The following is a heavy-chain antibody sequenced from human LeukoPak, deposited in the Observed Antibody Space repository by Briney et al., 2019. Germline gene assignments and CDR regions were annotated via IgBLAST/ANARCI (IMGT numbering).Heavy chain of an antibody. Sequence: PGGSLRLSCAASGFTFNSYHMNWVRQAPGKGLEWVSSITSSSSYTYYAESVKGRFTISRDNSKNTLYLQMNSLRAEDTAVYYCAKGASDFDYWGQGTLVTISS. CDR2: ITSSSSYT. V-gene: IGHV3-21*04. CDR1: GFTFNSYH. CDR3: AKGASDFDY. D-gene: IGHD1-26*01. J-gene: IGHJ4*02.